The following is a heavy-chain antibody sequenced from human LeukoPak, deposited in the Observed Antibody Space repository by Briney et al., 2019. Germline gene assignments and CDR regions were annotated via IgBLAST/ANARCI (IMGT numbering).Heavy chain of an antibody. CDR2: ISSSSSYI. Sequence: GGALRLSCAASGFTFSSYSMNWVRQAPGKGLEWVSSISSSSSYIYYAHSVKGRFTVSRDNAKNSLYLQMNSLRAEDTAVYYCAREGLRFWFDPWGQGTLVTVSS. D-gene: IGHD5-12*01. CDR3: AREGLRFWFDP. J-gene: IGHJ5*02. CDR1: GFTFSSYS. V-gene: IGHV3-21*01.